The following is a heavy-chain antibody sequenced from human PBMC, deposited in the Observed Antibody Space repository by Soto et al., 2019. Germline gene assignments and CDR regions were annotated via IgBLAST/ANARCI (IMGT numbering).Heavy chain of an antibody. CDR3: ARRTSSWYVDY. Sequence: EVQLLESGGGLVQPGGSLRLSCAASGFTFSSYAMNWVRQAPGKGLEWVSVISGSDGSTSYADSVKGLFTISRDNSKTTLNLQPNSLRTVDTAVFYCARRTSSWYVDYWGQGTLVTVSS. V-gene: IGHV3-23*01. J-gene: IGHJ4*02. CDR1: GFTFSSYA. D-gene: IGHD6-13*01. CDR2: ISGSDGST.